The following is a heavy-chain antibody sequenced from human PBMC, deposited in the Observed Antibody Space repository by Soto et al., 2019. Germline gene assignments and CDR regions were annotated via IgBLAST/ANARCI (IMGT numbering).Heavy chain of an antibody. CDR3: ARHDGSRSTDY. CDR2: IHSGTT. Sequence: QVHLQESGPGLVKPSGTLSLTCTVSGGSISSDYWNWIRQPPGKGLEWIGYIHSGTTNYNASLRSRVTISVDPSKNQVPLRLTSVTAADPAVYFCARHDGSRSTDYWGQGTLVTVSS. V-gene: IGHV4-59*08. CDR1: GGSISSDY. D-gene: IGHD3-10*01. J-gene: IGHJ4*02.